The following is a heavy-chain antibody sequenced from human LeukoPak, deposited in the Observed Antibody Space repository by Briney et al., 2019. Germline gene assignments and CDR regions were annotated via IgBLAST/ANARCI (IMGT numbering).Heavy chain of an antibody. Sequence: GGSLRLSCADSGFTFSSYWMSWVRQAPGKGLEWVANIKQDGSEKYYVDSVKGRFTISRDNAKNSLYLQMNTLRAEDTAVYYCVRDGAVVTSGSYPWRYFQYWGQGTLVTVSS. CDR2: IKQDGSEK. CDR1: GFTFSSYW. CDR3: VRDGAVVTSGSYPWRYFQY. D-gene: IGHD3-10*01. V-gene: IGHV3-7*01. J-gene: IGHJ1*01.